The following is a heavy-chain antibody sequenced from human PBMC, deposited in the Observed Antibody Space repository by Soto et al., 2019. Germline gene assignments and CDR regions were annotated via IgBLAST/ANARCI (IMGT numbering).Heavy chain of an antibody. J-gene: IGHJ6*02. V-gene: IGHV5-51*01. CDR1: GYSFTSYW. CDR3: ARESLDTAMVTGYYYYGMDV. D-gene: IGHD5-18*01. CDR2: IYPGDSDT. Sequence: WESLKISCKGSGYSFTSYWIGWVRQVPGKGLEWMGIIYPGDSDTRYSPSFQGQVTISADKSISTAYLQWSSLKASDTAMYYCARESLDTAMVTGYYYYGMDVWGQGTPVTVSS.